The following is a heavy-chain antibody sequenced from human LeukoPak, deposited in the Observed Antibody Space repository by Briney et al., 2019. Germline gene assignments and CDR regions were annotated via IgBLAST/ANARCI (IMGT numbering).Heavy chain of an antibody. CDR1: GYTFTSYG. D-gene: IGHD2-8*01. CDR3: ARDSIVLMVYAMPNWFDP. Sequence: GASVTVSCKASGYTFTSYGISWVRQAPGQGLEWMGWISAYNGNTNYAQKLQGRVTMTTDTSTSTAYMELRSLRSDDTAVYYCARDSIVLMVYAMPNWFDPWGQGTLVTVSS. V-gene: IGHV1-18*01. J-gene: IGHJ5*02. CDR2: ISAYNGNT.